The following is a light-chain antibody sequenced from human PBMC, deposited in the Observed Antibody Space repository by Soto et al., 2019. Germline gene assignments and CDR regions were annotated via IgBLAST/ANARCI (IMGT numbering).Light chain of an antibody. Sequence: DIQMTQSPSTLSASVGDRVTITCRASQSIDSWLAWYQHKPGKAPKLLIFKASTLETGVPSRFSGSGSETEFTLTISSLQPDDSATYYCQPYNSYSRTFGRGTKVEIK. CDR2: KAS. CDR3: QPYNSYSRT. V-gene: IGKV1-5*03. J-gene: IGKJ1*01. CDR1: QSIDSW.